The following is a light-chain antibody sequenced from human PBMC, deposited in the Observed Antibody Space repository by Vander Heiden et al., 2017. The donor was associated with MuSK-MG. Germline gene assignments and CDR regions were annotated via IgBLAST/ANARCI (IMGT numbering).Light chain of an antibody. CDR1: QSLLHSNGYNY. Sequence: DIVMTQSPLSLPVTPGEPASISCRSSQSLLHSNGYNYLDWYLQKPGQSPQLLIYLGSNRASGVPDRFSGSGSGTDFTLKISGVEAEDVGVYYCMQALQTPPTFGQGTRLEIK. CDR2: LGS. CDR3: MQALQTPPT. V-gene: IGKV2-28*01. J-gene: IGKJ5*01.